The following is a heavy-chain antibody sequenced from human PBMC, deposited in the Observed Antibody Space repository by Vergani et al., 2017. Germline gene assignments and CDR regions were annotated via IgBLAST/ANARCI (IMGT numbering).Heavy chain of an antibody. V-gene: IGHV1-18*04. Sequence: QVQLVQSGAEVKKPGASVKVSCTASGYTFTSYGISWVRQAPGQGLEWMGWISAYNGNTNYAQKLQGRVTMTTDTSTSTAYMELRSLRSDDTAVYYCARDPDIVVVPAAPYYCYYYGMDVWGQXP. CDR1: GYTFTSYG. CDR2: ISAYNGNT. CDR3: ARDPDIVVVPAAPYYCYYYGMDV. J-gene: IGHJ6*02. D-gene: IGHD2-2*01.